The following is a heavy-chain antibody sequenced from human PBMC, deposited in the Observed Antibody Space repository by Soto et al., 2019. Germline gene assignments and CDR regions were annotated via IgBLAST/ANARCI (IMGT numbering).Heavy chain of an antibody. CDR3: AGGGGAIFGVVISTGMDV. V-gene: IGHV4-59*01. CDR1: GGSISSYY. D-gene: IGHD3-3*01. J-gene: IGHJ6*02. Sequence: QVQLQESGPGLVKPSETLSLTCTVSGGSISSYYWSWIRQPPGKGLEWIGYIYYSGSTNYNPSLKRRVTIPVDPSKNQFSLKLSSVTAADTAVYYCAGGGGAIFGVVISTGMDVWGQGTTVTVSS. CDR2: IYYSGST.